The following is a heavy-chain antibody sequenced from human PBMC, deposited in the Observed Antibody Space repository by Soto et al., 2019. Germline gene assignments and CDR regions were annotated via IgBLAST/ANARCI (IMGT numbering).Heavy chain of an antibody. CDR3: AVAMVREILIFESSGMHV. V-gene: IGHV1-69*01. CDR2: IIPNFDTP. D-gene: IGHD3-10*01. J-gene: IGHJ6*02. CDR1: GGSINNYA. Sequence: QVHLVQSGAEVKKPGSSVKVSCKTSGGSINNYAVSWVRQAPGQGLEWMGGIIPNFDTPNYAQKFQDRVTIIAVESTSTVYMELRSLRSNDTAVYYCAVAMVREILIFESSGMHVWGQGTTVIVSS.